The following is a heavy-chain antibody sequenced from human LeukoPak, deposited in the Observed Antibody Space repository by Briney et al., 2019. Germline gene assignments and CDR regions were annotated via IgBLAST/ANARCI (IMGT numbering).Heavy chain of an antibody. Sequence: GGSLRLSCAASGFTVSSNYMSWVRQAPGKGLEWVSVIYSGGSTYYADSVKGRFTISRDNSKNTLYLQMNSLRAEDTAIYYCATYGQVLLPFESWGQGTLVTVSS. V-gene: IGHV3-66*01. CDR3: ATYGQVLLPFES. CDR1: GFTVSSNY. J-gene: IGHJ4*02. D-gene: IGHD2-8*02. CDR2: IYSGGST.